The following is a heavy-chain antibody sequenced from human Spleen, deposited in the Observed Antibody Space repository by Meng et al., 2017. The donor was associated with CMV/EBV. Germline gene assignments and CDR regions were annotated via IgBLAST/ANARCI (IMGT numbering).Heavy chain of an antibody. V-gene: IGHV4-34*01. Sequence: GSLRLSCAVYGGSLSGHYWNWIRQPPGKGLEWIGEINHSGSTNYHPSLKSRLTISIDTSKNQFSLKLRSVTAADTAVYYCARFRIRANGDFWSDYNRRKNNYYAMDVWGQGTSVTVSS. D-gene: IGHD3-3*01. J-gene: IGHJ6*02. CDR1: GGSLSGHY. CDR2: INHSGST. CDR3: ARFRIRANGDFWSDYNRRKNNYYAMDV.